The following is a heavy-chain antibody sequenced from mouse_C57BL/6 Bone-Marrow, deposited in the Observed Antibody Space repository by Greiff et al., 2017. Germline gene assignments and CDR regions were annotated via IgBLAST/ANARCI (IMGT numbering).Heavy chain of an antibody. CDR1: GFTFSSYG. V-gene: IGHV5-6*01. J-gene: IGHJ3*01. Sequence: EVMLVESGGDLVKPGGSLKISCAASGFTFSSYGMSWVRQTPDKRLEWVATISSGGSYTYYPDSVKGRFTISRDNAKNTLYLQMSSLKSEDTAMYYCARHYYGSREAYWGQGTLVTVSA. D-gene: IGHD1-1*01. CDR2: ISSGGSYT. CDR3: ARHYYGSREAY.